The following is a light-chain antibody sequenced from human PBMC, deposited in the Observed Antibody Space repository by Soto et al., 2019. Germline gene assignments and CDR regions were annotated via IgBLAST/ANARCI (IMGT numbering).Light chain of an antibody. CDR2: GAS. CDR3: QQYNDWPPKRT. J-gene: IGKJ1*01. V-gene: IGKV3-15*01. Sequence: EIVMTQSPVTLSESPGERATLSCRASQTISTKLAWYQQKPGQAPRLLIYGASTRATGVPARFSGSGSGTEFTLTISSVQSEDFAVYYCQQYNDWPPKRTFGQGTKV. CDR1: QTISTK.